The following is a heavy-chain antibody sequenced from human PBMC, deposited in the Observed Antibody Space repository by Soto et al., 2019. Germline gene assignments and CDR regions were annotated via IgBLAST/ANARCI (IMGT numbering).Heavy chain of an antibody. CDR3: ARLWGWYFDY. Sequence: SETLSLTCTVSGGSISSYYWSWIRQPPGKGLEWIGYIYCSGSTNYNPSLKSRVTISVDTSKNQFSLKLSSVTAADTAVYYCARLWGWYFDYWGQGTLVTVS. CDR1: GGSISSYY. D-gene: IGHD2-21*01. CDR2: IYCSGST. J-gene: IGHJ4*02. V-gene: IGHV4-59*01.